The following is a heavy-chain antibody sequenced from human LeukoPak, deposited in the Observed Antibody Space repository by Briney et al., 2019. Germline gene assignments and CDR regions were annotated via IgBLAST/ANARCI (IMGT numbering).Heavy chain of an antibody. V-gene: IGHV4-4*07. D-gene: IGHD2-15*01. Sequence: SETLSLTCTVSGGSISSYYWTWIRQPAGKGREWIGRISTSGNTYYNPSLKSRLTMSVDTSKNQFSLKLSSVTAADTAVYYCARGTRYCSGDSCQNWFDPWGQGTLVTVSS. CDR1: GGSISSYY. CDR3: ARGTRYCSGDSCQNWFDP. CDR2: ISTSGNT. J-gene: IGHJ5*02.